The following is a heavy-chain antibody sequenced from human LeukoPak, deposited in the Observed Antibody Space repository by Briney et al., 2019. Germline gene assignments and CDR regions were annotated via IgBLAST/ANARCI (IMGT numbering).Heavy chain of an antibody. Sequence: PGGFLRLSCSASGFTFSRYGMHWVRQAPGKGLEYVSAIVSNGDSTYYADSVKGRFTISRDNAKNTLYLQMSSLRPDDTAVYYCVNPGWYYDSSGYSYYYGMDVWGQGTTVTVSS. CDR3: VNPGWYYDSSGYSYYYGMDV. D-gene: IGHD3-22*01. J-gene: IGHJ6*02. CDR2: IVSNGDST. CDR1: GFTFSRYG. V-gene: IGHV3-64D*09.